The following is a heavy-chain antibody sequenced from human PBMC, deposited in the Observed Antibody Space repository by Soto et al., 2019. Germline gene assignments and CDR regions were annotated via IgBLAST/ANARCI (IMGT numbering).Heavy chain of an antibody. V-gene: IGHV4-59*08. D-gene: IGHD5-18*01. J-gene: IGHJ6*02. Sequence: SETLSLTCTVSGGSISNSYWSWIRQSPEKGLEWIGYIYSSGSTNYNPSLNSRVTISVDTSKNQFSLKLSSLSAADTAVYYCAKQEMATAHYYYYGMDVWGQGTTVTVSS. CDR2: IYSSGST. CDR1: GGSISNSY. CDR3: AKQEMATAHYYYYGMDV.